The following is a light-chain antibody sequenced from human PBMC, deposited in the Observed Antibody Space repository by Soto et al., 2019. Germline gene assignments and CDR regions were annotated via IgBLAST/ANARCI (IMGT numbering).Light chain of an antibody. CDR3: QQYNAYPWT. CDR1: HTISSC. Sequence: DIQMTQSPSTLSGSVGYRVTITCRSSHTISSCLAWYQQKPGKAPKLLIYKASTLESGVPSNFSGSGSGTEFSLTISSLQPEDFATYYCQQYNAYPWTFGQGTKVDI. V-gene: IGKV1-5*03. J-gene: IGKJ1*01. CDR2: KAS.